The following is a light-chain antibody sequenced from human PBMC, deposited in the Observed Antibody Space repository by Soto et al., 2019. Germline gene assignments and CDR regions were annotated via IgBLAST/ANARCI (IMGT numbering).Light chain of an antibody. Sequence: EIVMTQSPATLSVSPGERATLSCRASQSVSSNLAWYQQKPGQAPRLLIYGASTRVTGIPARFSGSGSGTEVTTPIGSRLYEEFAVVFYWQTYDWSRPFGRGTQVEIK. CDR1: QSVSSN. V-gene: IGKV3-15*01. CDR3: WQTYDWSRP. J-gene: IGKJ5*01. CDR2: GAS.